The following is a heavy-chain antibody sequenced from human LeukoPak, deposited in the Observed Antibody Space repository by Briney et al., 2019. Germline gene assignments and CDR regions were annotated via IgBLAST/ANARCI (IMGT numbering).Heavy chain of an antibody. J-gene: IGHJ5*02. V-gene: IGHV3-48*04. CDR3: ARGKGFGELFSPLYRFDP. CDR2: ISSSSSTI. D-gene: IGHD3-10*01. CDR1: GFTFSSYS. Sequence: GGSLRLSCAASGFTFSSYSMNWVRQAPGKGLEWVSYISSSSSTIYYADSVKGRFTISRDNAKNSLYLQMNSLRAEDTAVYYRARGKGFGELFSPLYRFDPWGQGTLVTVSS.